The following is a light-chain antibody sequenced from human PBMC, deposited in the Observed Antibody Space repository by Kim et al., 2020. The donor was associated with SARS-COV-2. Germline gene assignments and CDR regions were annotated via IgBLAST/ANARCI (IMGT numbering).Light chain of an antibody. J-gene: IGKJ1*01. CDR1: QDIGNY. V-gene: IGKV1-9*01. CDR3: QQYNFLPRT. Sequence: ASVGDRVTISCRASQDIGNYLAWYQQDPGKAPKLLLYAASTLQTGVPSRFSGSGSGTEFTLTISSLQPEDFTTYSCQQYNFLPRTFGQGTKVDIK. CDR2: AAS.